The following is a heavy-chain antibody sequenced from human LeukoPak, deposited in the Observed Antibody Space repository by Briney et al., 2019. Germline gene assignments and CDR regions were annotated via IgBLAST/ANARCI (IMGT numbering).Heavy chain of an antibody. CDR1: GYSFINYW. V-gene: IGHV5-51*01. D-gene: IGHD6-13*01. Sequence: RGESLKISCKGSGYSFINYWIGWVRQMPGKGLEWMGIIYPGDSDTRYGPSFQGQVTISADKSINTAYLQWSSLKASDTAMYYCASPGSSGSWATIQHWGQGTLVTVSS. CDR3: ASPGSSGSWATIQH. J-gene: IGHJ1*01. CDR2: IYPGDSDT.